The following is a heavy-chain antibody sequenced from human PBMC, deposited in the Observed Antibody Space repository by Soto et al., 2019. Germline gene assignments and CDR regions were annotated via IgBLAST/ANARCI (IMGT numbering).Heavy chain of an antibody. CDR2: IIPIFGTA. D-gene: IGHD4-17*01. CDR3: ARVPTRADDYGMDV. J-gene: IGHJ6*02. CDR1: GGTFSSYA. Sequence: ASVKVSCKASGGTFSSYAISWVRQAPGQGLEWMGGIIPIFGTANYAQKFQGRVTITADESTSTAYMELSSLRSEDTAVYYCARVPTRADDYGMDVWGQGTTVTVSS. V-gene: IGHV1-69*13.